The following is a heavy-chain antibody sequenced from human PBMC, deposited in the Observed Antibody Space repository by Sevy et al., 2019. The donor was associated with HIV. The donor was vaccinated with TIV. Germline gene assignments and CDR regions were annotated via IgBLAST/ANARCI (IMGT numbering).Heavy chain of an antibody. J-gene: IGHJ4*02. CDR2: ISSSGSTI. Sequence: GGSLRLSCAASGFTFSDYYMSWIRQAPGKGLEWVSYISSSGSTIYYAHSVKGRFTISRDNAKNSLYLQMNSLRAEDTAVYYCAREKRVAARPWYFDYWGQGTLVTVSS. V-gene: IGHV3-11*01. CDR3: AREKRVAARPWYFDY. CDR1: GFTFSDYY. D-gene: IGHD6-6*01.